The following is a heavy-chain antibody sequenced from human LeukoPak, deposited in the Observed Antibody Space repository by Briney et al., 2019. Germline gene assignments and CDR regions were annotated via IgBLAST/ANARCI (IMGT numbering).Heavy chain of an antibody. Sequence: GGSLRLPCAASGFTFKLYWMHWVRQVPGKRPVWVSRINDDGSDTIYADSVRGRFTISRDDAKNTVYLQMNNLRAEDTVVYYCVRGGPSTWSWGQGTLVTVSS. D-gene: IGHD2-15*01. CDR2: INDDGSDT. J-gene: IGHJ5*02. CDR3: VRGGPSTWS. V-gene: IGHV3-74*01. CDR1: GFTFKLYW.